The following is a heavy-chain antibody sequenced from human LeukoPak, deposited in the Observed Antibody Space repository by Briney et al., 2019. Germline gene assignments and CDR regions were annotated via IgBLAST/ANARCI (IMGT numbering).Heavy chain of an antibody. D-gene: IGHD1-1*01. CDR1: GDSVSSNRAT. Sequence: SQTLSLTYAISGDSVSSNRATWNWIRQSPSRGLEWLGRTYYGSGWSIEYASSVRSRITIHSDTSRNQFSLQVTSVTPEDTAVYYCARSNEVGAFDVWGQGIMVIVSS. V-gene: IGHV6-1*01. CDR3: ARSNEVGAFDV. J-gene: IGHJ3*01. CDR2: TYYGSGWSI.